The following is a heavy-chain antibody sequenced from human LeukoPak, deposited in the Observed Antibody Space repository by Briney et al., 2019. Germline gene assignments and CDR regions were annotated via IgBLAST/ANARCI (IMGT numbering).Heavy chain of an antibody. J-gene: IGHJ4*02. CDR1: GGSFSTYY. CDR2: IYFSGST. D-gene: IGHD6-19*01. Sequence: SETLSLTCAVYGGSFSTYYWSWIRQPPGKGLEWIGSIYFSGSTYYNPSLKSRVTISVDTSKNQFSLKLSSVTAADTAVYYRATFSSGWYSDYWGQGTLVTVSS. CDR3: ATFSSGWYSDY. V-gene: IGHV4-59*05.